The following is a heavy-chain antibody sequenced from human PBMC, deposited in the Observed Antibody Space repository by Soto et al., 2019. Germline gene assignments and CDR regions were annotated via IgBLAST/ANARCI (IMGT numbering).Heavy chain of an antibody. V-gene: IGHV1-18*01. CDR2: ISGDNGKT. CDR3: AVLCDRTSCFDS. D-gene: IGHD2-2*01. J-gene: IGHJ4*02. CDR1: DYTFTKYG. Sequence: ASVKVSCKTSDYTFTKYGINWVRQAPGQGLEWMGWISGDNGKTKNAQRLQGRLTITTDTSTSTAYMDLRSLRSDDTAVYYCAVLCDRTSCFDSWGQGTMVTVYS.